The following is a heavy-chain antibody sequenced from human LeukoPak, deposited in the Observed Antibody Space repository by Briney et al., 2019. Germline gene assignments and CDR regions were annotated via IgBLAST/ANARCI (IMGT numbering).Heavy chain of an antibody. V-gene: IGHV3-23*01. CDR1: GFTFSGCA. J-gene: IGHJ4*02. CDR2: FSGDGAKT. D-gene: IGHD3-10*01. Sequence: PGGSLRLSCAASGFTFSGCALSWVRQAPGKGLEWVAGFSGDGAKTYYADSVKARFTISRDNSKNTLFLQMDRLRAEDTAVYYCARRVQPNAGPFDSWGQGTLASVS. CDR3: ARRVQPNAGPFDS.